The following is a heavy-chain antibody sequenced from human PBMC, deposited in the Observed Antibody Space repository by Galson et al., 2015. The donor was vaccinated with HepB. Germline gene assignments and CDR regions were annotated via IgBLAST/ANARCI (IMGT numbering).Heavy chain of an antibody. J-gene: IGHJ4*02. CDR1: GGTFSSYA. D-gene: IGHD3-22*01. CDR3: ARGRYDSSGYYAEVASYYFDY. CDR2: IIPIFGIA. V-gene: IGHV1-69*13. Sequence: SVTVSCKASGGTFSSYAISWVRQAPGQGLEWMGGIIPIFGIANYAQKFQGRVTITADESTSTAYMELSSLRSEDTAVYYCARGRYDSSGYYAEVASYYFDYWGQGTLVTVSS.